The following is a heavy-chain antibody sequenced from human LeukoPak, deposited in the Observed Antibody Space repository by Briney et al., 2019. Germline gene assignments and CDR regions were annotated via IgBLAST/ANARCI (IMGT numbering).Heavy chain of an antibody. Sequence: PSETLSLTCTVSGGSIGSDYWSWIRQSPGKGLEWIGYIYYSGTTSYNPSLKSRVTISLDTSKNQFSLKLSSVTAADTAVYYCARGANWGSPDYWGQGTPVTVSS. CDR1: GGSIGSDY. V-gene: IGHV4-59*01. CDR3: ARGANWGSPDY. J-gene: IGHJ4*02. CDR2: IYYSGTT. D-gene: IGHD7-27*01.